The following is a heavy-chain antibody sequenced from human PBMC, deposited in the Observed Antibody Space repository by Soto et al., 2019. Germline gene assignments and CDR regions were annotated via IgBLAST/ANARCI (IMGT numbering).Heavy chain of an antibody. CDR2: ISGSGGST. CDR3: ANDLRWNYVAY. V-gene: IGHV3-23*01. J-gene: IGHJ4*02. D-gene: IGHD1-1*01. Sequence: PGGSLRLSCAASGFTFSSYAMSWVRQAPGKGLEWVSAISGSGGSTYYADSVKGRFTISRDNSKNTLYLQVNSLRAEDTAVYYCANDLRWNYVAYWGQGTLVTVSS. CDR1: GFTFSSYA.